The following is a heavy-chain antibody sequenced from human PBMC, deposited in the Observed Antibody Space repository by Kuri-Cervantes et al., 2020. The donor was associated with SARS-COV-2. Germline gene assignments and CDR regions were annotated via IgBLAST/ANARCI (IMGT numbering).Heavy chain of an antibody. Sequence: GSLRLSCTVSGGSISSYYWSWIRQPAGKGLERIGRIYTSGSPNYIPSLKSRVTMSVDTSKNQFSLKLSSVTAADTAVYYCARDPLGFTFGGVIVDAFDIWGQGTMVTVSS. D-gene: IGHD3-16*02. J-gene: IGHJ3*02. CDR2: IYTSGSP. V-gene: IGHV4-4*07. CDR1: GGSISSYY. CDR3: ARDPLGFTFGGVIVDAFDI.